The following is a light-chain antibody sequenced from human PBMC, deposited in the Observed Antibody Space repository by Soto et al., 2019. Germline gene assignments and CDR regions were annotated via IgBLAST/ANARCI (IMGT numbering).Light chain of an antibody. CDR3: ASYATTGTVV. J-gene: IGLJ2*01. CDR2: EIN. V-gene: IGLV2-14*01. CDR1: SSDVGAYNS. Sequence: QSALTQPASVSGSPGQSITLSCTGTSSDVGAYNSVSWFQQHPGKAPKLIIYEINNRPSGVSDRFSGSKSGNTASQTISGLQTEDEADYYCASYATTGTVVFGGGSQLTVL.